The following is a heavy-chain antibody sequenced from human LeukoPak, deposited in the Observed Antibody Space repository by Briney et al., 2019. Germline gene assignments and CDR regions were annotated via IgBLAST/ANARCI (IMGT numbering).Heavy chain of an antibody. Sequence: GGSLRLSCAASGFSFSDYAMTWVRQAPGKGLEWVSSLDGGGTDKYYADSVKGRFTISRDNSKNTVYLQLSSLRAEDTAVYYCAKDRDVIHTSGWYLHDYWGQGTLVTVSS. V-gene: IGHV3-23*01. CDR2: LDGGGTDK. CDR1: GFSFSDYA. CDR3: AKDRDVIHTSGWYLHDY. J-gene: IGHJ4*02. D-gene: IGHD6-13*01.